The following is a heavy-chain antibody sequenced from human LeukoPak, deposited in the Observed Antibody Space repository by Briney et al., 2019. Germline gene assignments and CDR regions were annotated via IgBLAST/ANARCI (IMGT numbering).Heavy chain of an antibody. CDR3: ARTQAGGSYFDY. J-gene: IGHJ4*02. V-gene: IGHV4-61*02. CDR2: IYTSGST. Sequence: SETLSLTCTVSGDSISSGSYFWSWIRQPAGKGLEWIGRIYTSGSTNYNPSLKSRVTISVDTSKNQFSLKLSSVTAADTAGYYCARTQAGGSYFDYWGQGTLVTVSS. CDR1: GDSISSGSYF. D-gene: IGHD6-13*01.